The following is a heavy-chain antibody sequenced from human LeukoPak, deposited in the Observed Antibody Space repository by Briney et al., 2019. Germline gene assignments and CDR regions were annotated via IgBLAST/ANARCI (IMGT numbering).Heavy chain of an antibody. J-gene: IGHJ3*01. D-gene: IGHD1-26*01. CDR2: IWNDGSNT. Sequence: GGSLRLSCAASGFIFSDYGMHWVRRAPGKGLEWVAVIWNDGSNTYYGDSVKGLFTISRDNSKNTVYLQMNSLRAEDTAVYYCARDNAGLVKHLDAFDLWGQGTMVTVAS. CDR1: GFIFSDYG. V-gene: IGHV3-33*01. CDR3: ARDNAGLVKHLDAFDL.